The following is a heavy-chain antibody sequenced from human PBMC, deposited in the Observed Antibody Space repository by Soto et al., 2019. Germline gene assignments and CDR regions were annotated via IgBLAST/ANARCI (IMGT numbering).Heavy chain of an antibody. CDR1: EFTFISSF. CDR3: ARYFRGSGRYFFDH. V-gene: IGHV3-7*03. Sequence: GGSLRLSCIASEFTFISSFMGWVRQAPGKGLEWVANINQDGSGTYYVDSVKGRFTISRDNAKNSLYLPMNSLIAEDTAVYYCARYFRGSGRYFFDHWGQGTLVTVSS. J-gene: IGHJ4*02. D-gene: IGHD6-19*01. CDR2: INQDGSGT.